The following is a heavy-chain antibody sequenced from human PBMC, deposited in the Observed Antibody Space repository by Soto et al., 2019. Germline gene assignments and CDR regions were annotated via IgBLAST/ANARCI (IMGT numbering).Heavy chain of an antibody. Sequence: QVQLVQSGAEMKKPGASVKVSCKASAYTFTSYYMHWVRQAPGQGLEWMGIINPSGDTTRYAQKLQGRLIMTSDTSTSTVYMELSSLRSEDTAVYDCERDPCTSPNCNSEHGMDVWGQGTTVTVSS. J-gene: IGHJ6*02. CDR2: INPSGDTT. CDR1: AYTFTSYY. D-gene: IGHD2-21*02. CDR3: ERDPCTSPNCNSEHGMDV. V-gene: IGHV1-46*01.